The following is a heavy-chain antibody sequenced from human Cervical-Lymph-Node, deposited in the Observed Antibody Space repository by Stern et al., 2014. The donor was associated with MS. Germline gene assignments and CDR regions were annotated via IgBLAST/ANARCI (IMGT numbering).Heavy chain of an antibody. CDR1: GFTFSSSG. CDR3: AREGGNTAEYFQH. CDR2: IWYDGSNR. J-gene: IGHJ1*01. V-gene: IGHV3-33*01. Sequence: QVQLVESGGGVVQPGRSLRLSCAASGFTFSSSGMHWVRQAPGKGLEWLAIIWYDGSNRYYAESVKGRFTISRDNSKNTLYLQMNSLRAEDTAVYYCAREGGNTAEYFQHWGQGTLVTVSS. D-gene: IGHD4-23*01.